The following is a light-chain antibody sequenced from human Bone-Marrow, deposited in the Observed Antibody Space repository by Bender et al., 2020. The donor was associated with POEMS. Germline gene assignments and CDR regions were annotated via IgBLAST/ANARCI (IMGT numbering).Light chain of an antibody. CDR1: NSDVGGYND. CDR2: DVN. CDR3: CSYAGSRWV. J-gene: IGLJ3*02. Sequence: QSALTQPRSVSGSPGQSVSISCTGTNSDVGGYNDVSWYQQCSGRAPKVMIYDVNKRPSGVPDRFSASKSGNTASLTISGLQAEDEGDYYCCSYAGSRWVFGGGTKLTVL. V-gene: IGLV2-11*01.